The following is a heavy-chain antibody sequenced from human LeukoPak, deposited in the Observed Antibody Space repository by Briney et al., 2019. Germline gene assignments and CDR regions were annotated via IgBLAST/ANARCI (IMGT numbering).Heavy chain of an antibody. CDR1: GYTFTGYY. Sequence: ASVKVSCKASGYTFTGYYMHWVRQAPGQGLEWMGRINPNSGGTNYAQQFQGRVTMTRDTSISTAYMELSRLRSDDTAVYYCVRDTRIAVAGKYFDYWGQGTLVTVSS. D-gene: IGHD6-19*01. CDR2: INPNSGGT. CDR3: VRDTRIAVAGKYFDY. J-gene: IGHJ4*02. V-gene: IGHV1-2*06.